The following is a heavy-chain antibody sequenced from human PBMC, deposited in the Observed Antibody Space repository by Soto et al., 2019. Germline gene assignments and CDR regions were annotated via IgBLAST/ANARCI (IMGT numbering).Heavy chain of an antibody. Sequence: QVQLVQSGAEVKKPGASVKVSCKASGYTFTSYAMHWVGQAPGQRLEWMGWINAGNGNTKYSQKFQGRVTITRDTSASTAYMELSSLRSEDTAVYYCARSTMVRGVTPWGQGTLVTVSS. V-gene: IGHV1-3*01. CDR2: INAGNGNT. D-gene: IGHD3-10*01. CDR1: GYTFTSYA. J-gene: IGHJ5*02. CDR3: ARSTMVRGVTP.